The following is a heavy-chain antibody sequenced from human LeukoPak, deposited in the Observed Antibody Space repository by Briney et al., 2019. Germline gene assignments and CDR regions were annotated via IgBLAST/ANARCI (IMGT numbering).Heavy chain of an antibody. D-gene: IGHD5-24*01. Sequence: GGSLRLSCAVSGFTVSSNYMNWVRQAPGKGLEWVSIIYSGGSTYYADAVKGRFTISRDNSKNTLYLQMNSLRAEDTAIYYCANCRDGYNLLDYWGQGTLVTVSS. CDR2: IYSGGST. V-gene: IGHV3-53*01. CDR1: GFTVSSNY. J-gene: IGHJ4*02. CDR3: ANCRDGYNLLDY.